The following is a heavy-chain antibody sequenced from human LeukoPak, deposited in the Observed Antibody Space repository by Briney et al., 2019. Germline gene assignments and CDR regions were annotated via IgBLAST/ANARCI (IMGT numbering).Heavy chain of an antibody. CDR2: IYSGGST. CDR1: GFTVSSNY. J-gene: IGHJ4*02. V-gene: IGHV3-53*01. Sequence: GGSLRLSCAASGFTVSSNYMNWVRQAPGKGLEWVSVIYSGGSTYYADSVKGRFTISRDNSKNTLYLQMNSLRAEDTAVYYCARDLGGVSFDYWGQGTLVTVSS. CDR3: ARDLGGVSFDY. D-gene: IGHD3-16*01.